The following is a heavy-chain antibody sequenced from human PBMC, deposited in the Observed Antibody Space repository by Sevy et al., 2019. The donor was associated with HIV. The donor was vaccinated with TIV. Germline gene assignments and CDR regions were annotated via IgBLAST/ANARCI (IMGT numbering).Heavy chain of an antibody. D-gene: IGHD5-12*01. CDR3: ARQSSGYQSFDY. Sequence: GESLKISCKGSGYSFTSYWIGWVRQMPGKGLEGMGIIFPGDSDTRYSPSFQGQVTIPADKSINTAYLQWSSLKASGTAMYYCARQSSGYQSFDYWGQGTLVTVSS. CDR1: GYSFTSYW. J-gene: IGHJ4*02. V-gene: IGHV5-51*01. CDR2: IFPGDSDT.